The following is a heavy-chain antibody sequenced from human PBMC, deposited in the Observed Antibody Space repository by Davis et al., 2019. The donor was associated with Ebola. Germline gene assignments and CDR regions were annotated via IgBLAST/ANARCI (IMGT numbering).Heavy chain of an antibody. D-gene: IGHD6-19*01. V-gene: IGHV3-15*05. CDR1: GFTFTTAW. CDR3: LKDTSTVWFDV. J-gene: IGHJ3*01. CDR2: IKSKISGGTI. Sequence: GESLKISCAASGFTFTTAWMSWVRQAPGKGLEWVGRIKSKISGGTINYAAPVKGRFTIPRDDSKNTLYLQMNSLKSEDTAIYYCLKDTSTVWFDVWGQGTMVTVSS.